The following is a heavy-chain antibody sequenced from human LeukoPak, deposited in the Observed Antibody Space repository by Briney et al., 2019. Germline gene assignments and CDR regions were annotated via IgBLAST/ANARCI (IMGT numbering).Heavy chain of an antibody. Sequence: ETLSLTCTVSGGSISSYYWSWVRQAPGEGLEWVSVIYSGGSTYYADSVKGRFTISRDNSKNTLCLRMNSLRAEDTAVYYCARSSSEYDILTGYYSYFDYWGQGALVTVSS. V-gene: IGHV3-53*01. CDR2: IYSGGST. CDR1: GGSISSYY. J-gene: IGHJ4*02. CDR3: ARSSSEYDILTGYYSYFDY. D-gene: IGHD3-9*01.